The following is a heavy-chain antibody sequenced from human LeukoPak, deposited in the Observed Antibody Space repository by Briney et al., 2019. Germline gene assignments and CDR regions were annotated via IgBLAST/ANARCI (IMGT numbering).Heavy chain of an antibody. D-gene: IGHD4-17*01. CDR3: AKDMTTVTYTSDY. Sequence: AGGSLRLSCSASGFTFGSYAMSWVRQAPGKGLEWVSAISGSGGSTYYADSVKGRFTISRDNSKNTLYLQMNSLRAEDTAVYYCAKDMTTVTYTSDYWGQGTLATVSS. CDR2: ISGSGGST. J-gene: IGHJ4*02. CDR1: GFTFGSYA. V-gene: IGHV3-23*01.